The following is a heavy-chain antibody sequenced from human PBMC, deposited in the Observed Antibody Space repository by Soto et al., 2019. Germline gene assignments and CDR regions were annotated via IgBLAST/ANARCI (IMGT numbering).Heavy chain of an antibody. J-gene: IGHJ3*02. CDR2: IYYSGST. CDR3: ASRYSRAFAI. CDR1: GVSIISDY. V-gene: IGHV4-59*08. Sequence: SETLSLTCTVSGVSIISDYWSWIRQPPGKGLEWIGYIYYSGSTNYNPSLKSRVTISVDTSKNQFSLKLSSVTAADTAGYYCASRYSRAFAIRGKRTM. D-gene: IGHD6-13*01.